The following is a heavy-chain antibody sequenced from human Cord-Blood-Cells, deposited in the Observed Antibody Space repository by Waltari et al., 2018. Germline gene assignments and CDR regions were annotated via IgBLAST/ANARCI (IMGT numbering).Heavy chain of an antibody. V-gene: IGHV3-30*18. J-gene: IGHJ4*02. CDR3: AKELDSSSPPDY. CDR1: GFTFSSYG. Sequence: QVQLVESGGGVVQPGRSLRLSCAASGFTFSSYGMHWVRQAPGKGLEWVAVISYDGSNKYYADSVKGRFTISRDKSKNTLYLQMNSLRAEDTAVYYCAKELDSSSPPDYWGQGTLVTVSS. D-gene: IGHD6-6*01. CDR2: ISYDGSNK.